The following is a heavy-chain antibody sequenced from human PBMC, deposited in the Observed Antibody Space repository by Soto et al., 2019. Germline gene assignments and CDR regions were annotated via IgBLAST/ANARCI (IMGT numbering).Heavy chain of an antibody. V-gene: IGHV3-74*03. CDR1: GVPCSSYW. J-gene: IGHJ4*02. D-gene: IGHD5-18*01. Sequence: GGSLILSCASSGVPCSSYWMHLVRPAPGKGLVWVSRIYPDCFTTTYSESXKVXXXXSRDNARNTLFLQMNSLGVEDTAVYYCARAVAYNYGNLNSWGQGALVTVSS. CDR2: IYPDCFTT. CDR3: ARAVAYNYGNLNS.